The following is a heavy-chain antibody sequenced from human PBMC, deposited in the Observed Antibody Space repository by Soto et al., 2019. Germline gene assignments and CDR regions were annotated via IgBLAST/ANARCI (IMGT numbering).Heavy chain of an antibody. CDR3: ARIRAGAAAGTEYRYFDL. CDR2: IFSNDEK. CDR1: GFSLSNARMG. Sequence: QVTLKESGPVLVKPTETLTLTCTVSGFSLSNARMGVSWIRQPPGKALEWLAHIFSNDEKSYSTSLKSRLTISEDTPKRQEVLTMTNRDPVDTATYYRARIRAGAAAGTEYRYFDLWGRGTLVTVSS. J-gene: IGHJ2*01. D-gene: IGHD6-13*01. V-gene: IGHV2-26*01.